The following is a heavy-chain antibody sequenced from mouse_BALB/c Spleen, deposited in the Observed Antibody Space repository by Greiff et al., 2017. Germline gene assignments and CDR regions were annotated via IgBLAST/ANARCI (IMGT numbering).Heavy chain of an antibody. D-gene: IGHD2-14*01. CDR1: GFTFSSYY. V-gene: IGHV5-6-2*01. CDR3: ARRRYDRLINYAMDY. Sequence: EVQGVESGGGLVKLGGSLKLSCAASGFTFSSYYMSWVRQTPEKRLELVAAINSNGGSTYYPDTVKGRFTISRDNAKNTLYLQMSSLKSEDTALYYCARRRYDRLINYAMDYWGQGTSVTVSS. J-gene: IGHJ4*01. CDR2: INSNGGST.